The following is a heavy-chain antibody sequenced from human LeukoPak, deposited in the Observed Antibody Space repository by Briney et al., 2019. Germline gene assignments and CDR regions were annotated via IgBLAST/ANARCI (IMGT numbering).Heavy chain of an antibody. CDR3: ARFGDEGYNWTPLGHYYYYGMDV. CDR1: GYSFTSYW. D-gene: IGHD1-1*01. Sequence: EESLKISCHGSGYSFTSYWIGWVRQMPGKGLGWMGIIYPGDSDARYSPSFQGQVTISADKSISTAYLQWSSLKASDTAMYYYARFGDEGYNWTPLGHYYYYGMDVWGKGTTVTVSS. V-gene: IGHV5-51*01. CDR2: IYPGDSDA. J-gene: IGHJ6*04.